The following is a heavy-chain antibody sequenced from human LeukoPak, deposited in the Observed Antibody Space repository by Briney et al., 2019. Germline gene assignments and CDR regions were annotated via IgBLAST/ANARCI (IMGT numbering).Heavy chain of an antibody. CDR1: GGTFSSYG. CDR2: IIPIFGRA. J-gene: IGHJ6*03. CDR3: ASQPYCGGDCYPRTSYYYYMDV. D-gene: IGHD2-21*02. V-gene: IGHV1-69*13. Sequence: SVKVSCKASGGTFSSYGNSWVRQAPGQGLGLMGGIIPIFGRANYAQKFQGRGTITAHEATSTAYMELSSLRSEDTAVYYCASQPYCGGDCYPRTSYYYYMDVWGKGTTVTISS.